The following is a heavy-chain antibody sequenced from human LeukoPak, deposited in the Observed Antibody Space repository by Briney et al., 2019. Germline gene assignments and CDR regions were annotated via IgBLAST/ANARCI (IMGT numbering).Heavy chain of an antibody. Sequence: SETLSLTCTVSGGSISSYYWSWIRQPAGKGLGWIGRIYTSGSTNYNPSLKSRVTMSVDTSKNQFSLKLSSVTAADTAVYYCARDYMVTYYYGMDVWGQGTTVTVSS. CDR2: IYTSGST. CDR1: GGSISSYY. D-gene: IGHD5-18*01. CDR3: ARDYMVTYYYGMDV. J-gene: IGHJ6*02. V-gene: IGHV4-4*07.